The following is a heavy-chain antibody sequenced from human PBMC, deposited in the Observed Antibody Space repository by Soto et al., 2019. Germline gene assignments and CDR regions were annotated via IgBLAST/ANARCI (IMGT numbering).Heavy chain of an antibody. CDR1: GFTVSTNH. CDR2: IYRGGTT. Sequence: PGGSLRLSCAASGFTVSTNHMSWVRQAPGKGLEWVSVIYRGGTTYYADSVKGRFTISRDNSKNMLYLQMDSLRAEDTALYYCARDDENVSDYWAQRTLVTVSS. V-gene: IGHV3-66*01. J-gene: IGHJ4*02. CDR3: ARDDENVSDY. D-gene: IGHD3-16*01.